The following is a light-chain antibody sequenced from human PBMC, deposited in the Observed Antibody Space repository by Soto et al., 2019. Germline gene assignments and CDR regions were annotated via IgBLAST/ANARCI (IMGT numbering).Light chain of an antibody. CDR2: GNN. Sequence: QSVLTQPPSVSGAPGQRVTISCTGGSSNIGAGYDVHWYRQFPGTAPKLLVYGNNNRPSGISDRFSASKSGSSASLAITGLQAEEEADYYCQSYDTSLRAWVFGGGTQLTVL. J-gene: IGLJ3*02. V-gene: IGLV1-40*01. CDR3: QSYDTSLRAWV. CDR1: SSNIGAGYD.